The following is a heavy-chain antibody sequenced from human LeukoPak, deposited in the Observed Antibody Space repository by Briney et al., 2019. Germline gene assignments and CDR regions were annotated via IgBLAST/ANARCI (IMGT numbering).Heavy chain of an antibody. CDR3: ARRAGGYSHPYDY. CDR2: ISSSGSTI. Sequence: GGSLRLSCAASGFTFSSYEMNWVRQAPGKGLEWVSYISSSGSTIYYADSVKGRFTISKDNSKNTLYLQMNSLRAEDTAVYYCARRAGGYSHPYDYWGQGTLVTVSS. CDR1: GFTFSSYE. D-gene: IGHD4-23*01. V-gene: IGHV3-48*03. J-gene: IGHJ4*02.